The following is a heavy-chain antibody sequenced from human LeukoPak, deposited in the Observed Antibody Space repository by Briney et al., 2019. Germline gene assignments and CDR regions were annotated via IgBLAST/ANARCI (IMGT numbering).Heavy chain of an antibody. CDR3: STSGQHWDVFDY. V-gene: IGHV3-15*01. J-gene: IGHJ4*02. Sequence: GGSLILSCAASGFTFGNAWMSWVRQAPGKGLEWIGRIKSKTAGGTADYAAPVKGRFTISRDDSKNTLYLQMNSLKTEDTAVYYCSTSGQHWDVFDYWGQGTLVTVSS. CDR1: GFTFGNAW. D-gene: IGHD1-1*01. CDR2: IKSKTAGGTA.